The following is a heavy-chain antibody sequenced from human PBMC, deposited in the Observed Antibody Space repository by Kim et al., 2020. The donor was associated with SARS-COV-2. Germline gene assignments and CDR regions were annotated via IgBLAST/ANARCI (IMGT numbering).Heavy chain of an antibody. CDR2: TYYRSKWYN. D-gene: IGHD6-13*01. CDR1: GDSVSSNSAA. Sequence: SQTLSLTCAISGDSVSSNSAAWNWIRQSPSRGLEWLGRTYYRSKWYNDYAVSVKSRITINPDTSKNQFSLQLNSVTPEDTAVYYCARGVINLYSSSWYVYYGMDVWGQGTTVTVSS. CDR3: ARGVINLYSSSWYVYYGMDV. J-gene: IGHJ6*02. V-gene: IGHV6-1*01.